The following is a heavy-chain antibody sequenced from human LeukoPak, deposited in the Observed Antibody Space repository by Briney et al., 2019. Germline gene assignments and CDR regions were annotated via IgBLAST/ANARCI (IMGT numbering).Heavy chain of an antibody. Sequence: EASVKVSCKASGYTFTSYYMHWVRQAPGQGLKWMEIINPVGGSTSYAQKFQGRVTMTRDTSTSTVYMELSSLRSEDTAVYYCARDRGIVVVPAALNWFDPWGQRTLVTVSS. D-gene: IGHD2-2*01. CDR3: ARDRGIVVVPAALNWFDP. J-gene: IGHJ5*02. CDR2: INPVGGST. CDR1: GYTFTSYY. V-gene: IGHV1-46*01.